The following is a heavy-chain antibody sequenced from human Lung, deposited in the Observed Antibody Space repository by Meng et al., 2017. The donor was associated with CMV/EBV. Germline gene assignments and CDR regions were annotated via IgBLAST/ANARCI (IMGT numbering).Heavy chain of an antibody. J-gene: IGHJ4*02. D-gene: IGHD5-24*01. CDR3: AREAGRDGYATPKFDY. Sequence: VSLQQAYPALVKPSQTLSLTCTVSGGSIGSGGYYWSWIRQHPGKGLEWIGYIYYTGSTFYNPSLKSRVTISVDTSKNQFSLKLIPATAADTAVYYCAREAGRDGYATPKFDYWGQGTLVTVSS. CDR2: IYYTGST. CDR1: GGSIGSGGYY. V-gene: IGHV4-31*03.